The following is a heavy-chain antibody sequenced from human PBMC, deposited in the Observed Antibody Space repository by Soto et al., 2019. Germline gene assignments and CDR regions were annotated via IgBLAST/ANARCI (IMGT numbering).Heavy chain of an antibody. D-gene: IGHD3-3*01. CDR2: IYYSGST. J-gene: IGHJ6*02. CDR3: ARALFLRSGAPYLGMDV. CDR1: GGSVSSGDYY. V-gene: IGHV4-30-4*01. Sequence: SETLSLTCTVSGGSVSSGDYYWSWIRQPPGKGLEWIGYIYYSGSTYYNPSLKSRVTISVDTSKNQFSLKLSSVTAADTAVYYCARALFLRSGAPYLGMDVWGQGTTVTVSS.